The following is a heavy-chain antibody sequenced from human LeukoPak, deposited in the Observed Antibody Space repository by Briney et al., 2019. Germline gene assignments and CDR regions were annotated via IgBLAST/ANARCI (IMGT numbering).Heavy chain of an antibody. CDR2: ISAYNCNT. V-gene: IGHV1-18*01. CDR1: GYTFTSYG. CDR3: ARPSKTGYCSGGSCQPLDY. Sequence: ASVTVSCTASGYTFTSYGISWVRQAPGQGLEWMGWISAYNCNTNYAQKLQGRVTMTTDTSTSTAYMELRSLRSDDTAVYYCARPSKTGYCSGGSCQPLDYWGQGTLVTVSS. J-gene: IGHJ4*02. D-gene: IGHD2-15*01.